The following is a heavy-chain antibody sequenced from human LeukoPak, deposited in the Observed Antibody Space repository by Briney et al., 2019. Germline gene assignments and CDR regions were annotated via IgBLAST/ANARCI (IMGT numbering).Heavy chain of an antibody. D-gene: IGHD1-26*01. CDR1: GLTFSTYA. J-gene: IGHJ4*02. V-gene: IGHV3-23*01. CDR2: ISSSGVST. Sequence: GGSLRLSCAASGLTFSTYAMSWVRQAPGKGLEWVSMISSSGVSTYYAGSVEGRFTISRDNSKNTLYLQMNSLRVVDTAVYYCAKRAVGLTFDYWGQGTLVTVSS. CDR3: AKRAVGLTFDY.